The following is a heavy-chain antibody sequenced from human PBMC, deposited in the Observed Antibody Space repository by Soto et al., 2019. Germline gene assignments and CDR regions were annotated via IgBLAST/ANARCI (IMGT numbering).Heavy chain of an antibody. CDR2: ISSSSSTI. J-gene: IGHJ4*02. Sequence: PGGSLRLSCAASGFTFSSYSMNWVRQAPGKGLEWVSYISSSSSTIYYADSVKGRFTISRDNAKNSLYLQMNSLRAEDTAVYYCARDRAIAAAGLDYWGQGTLVTVS. CDR1: GFTFSSYS. V-gene: IGHV3-48*01. D-gene: IGHD6-13*01. CDR3: ARDRAIAAAGLDY.